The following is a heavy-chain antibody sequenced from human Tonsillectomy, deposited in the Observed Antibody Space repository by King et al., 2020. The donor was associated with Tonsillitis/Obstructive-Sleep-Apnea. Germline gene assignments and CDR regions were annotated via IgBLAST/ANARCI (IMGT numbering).Heavy chain of an antibody. CDR1: GGSISSSSYY. CDR2: IYYSGST. Sequence: QLQESGPGLVKPSETLSITCTVSGGSISSSSYYWGWIRQPPGKGLEWIGSIYYSGSTYYNPSLKSRVTISVDTSKNQFSLKLSSVTAADTAVYYCAEYQLPKDAFDIWGQGTMVTVSS. CDR3: AEYQLPKDAFDI. V-gene: IGHV4-39*01. D-gene: IGHD2-2*01. J-gene: IGHJ3*02.